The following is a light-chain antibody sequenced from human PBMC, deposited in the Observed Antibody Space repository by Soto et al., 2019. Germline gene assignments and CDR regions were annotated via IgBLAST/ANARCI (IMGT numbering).Light chain of an antibody. CDR3: CSYAGSGTLV. CDR2: EVN. Sequence: QSALTQPASVSGSPGQSITLSCTGTSSDVGNYNLVSWYQQHPGKAPKLIIYEVNKRPSGVSNRFSGSKSGNTASLTISGLQAEDEADYYCCSYAGSGTLVFGGGTKLTVL. V-gene: IGLV2-23*02. J-gene: IGLJ2*01. CDR1: SSDVGNYNL.